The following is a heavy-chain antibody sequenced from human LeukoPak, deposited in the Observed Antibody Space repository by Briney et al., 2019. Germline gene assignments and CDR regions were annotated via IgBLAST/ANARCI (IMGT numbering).Heavy chain of an antibody. CDR1: GYTFTSYW. CDR2: IYPDDSDT. Sequence: GESLKISCQASGYTFTSYWIGWVRQMPGKGLECMGIIYPDDSDTTYSPSFQGQVTISADKSFSTAYLQWSNLKASDTAIYCCARLGGDTYYFGSASYPNWYFDLWGRGTLVTVSS. CDR3: ARLGGDTYYFGSASYPNWYFDL. D-gene: IGHD3-10*01. J-gene: IGHJ2*01. V-gene: IGHV5-51*01.